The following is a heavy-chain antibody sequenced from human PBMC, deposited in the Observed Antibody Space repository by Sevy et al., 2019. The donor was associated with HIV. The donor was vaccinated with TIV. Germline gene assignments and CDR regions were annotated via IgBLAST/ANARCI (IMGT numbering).Heavy chain of an antibody. Sequence: GGSLRLSCAASGFTFSSYAMSWVRQAPGKGLEWVSAFSGSGGSTYYAYSVKGRFIISRDNSKNTLYLQMNSLRAEDTAVYYCAKDWPDYYDSSDSFDYWGQGTLVTVSS. J-gene: IGHJ4*02. V-gene: IGHV3-23*01. CDR1: GFTFSSYA. CDR3: AKDWPDYYDSSDSFDY. D-gene: IGHD3-22*01. CDR2: FSGSGGST.